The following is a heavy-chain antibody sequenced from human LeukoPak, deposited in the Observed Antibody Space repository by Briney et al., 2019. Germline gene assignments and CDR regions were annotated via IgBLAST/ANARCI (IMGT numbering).Heavy chain of an antibody. CDR3: AKGVGATGFDP. J-gene: IGHJ5*02. V-gene: IGHV3-23*01. D-gene: IGHD1-26*01. CDR1: GFTFSSYA. CDR2: ISGSGGST. Sequence: GGSLRLSCAASGFTFSSYAMSWVRQAPGKGLEWVSAISGSGGSTYYADSVKGRFTISRDNSKNTLDLQMNSLRGEDTAVYYCAKGVGATGFDPWGQGTLVTVSS.